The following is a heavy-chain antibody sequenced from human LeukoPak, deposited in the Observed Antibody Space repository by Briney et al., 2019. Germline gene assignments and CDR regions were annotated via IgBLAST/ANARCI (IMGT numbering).Heavy chain of an antibody. Sequence: GGSLRLSCAASGFTFSSYPVHWVRQAQGNGLEWVAVISPDGKTKFYADSVRGRFTISRDNSKKILYLQMTSLRAADTAVYYCSRVSCRGTLDWGQGTLVTVSS. J-gene: IGHJ4*02. V-gene: IGHV3-30*03. CDR1: GFTFSSYP. CDR3: SRVSCRGTLD. CDR2: ISPDGKTK. D-gene: IGHD2-15*01.